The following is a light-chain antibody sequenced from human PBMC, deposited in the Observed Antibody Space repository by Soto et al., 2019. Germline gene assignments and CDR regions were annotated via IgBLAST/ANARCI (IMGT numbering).Light chain of an antibody. CDR1: SSNIGAAYS. CDR3: QSYESSRGGCV. J-gene: IGLJ1*01. V-gene: IGLV1-40*01. CDR2: GDT. Sequence: QSVLTQPPSVSGAPGQRVTISCTRSSSNIGAAYSVHWYQQLPGTAPRLLIFGDTSRPSGVPDRFSASESGTSASLVITGLQAEDEADYYCQSYESSRGGCVFGTGTKVTVL.